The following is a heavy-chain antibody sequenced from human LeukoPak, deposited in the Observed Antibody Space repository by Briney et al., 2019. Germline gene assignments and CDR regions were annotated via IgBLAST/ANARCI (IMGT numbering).Heavy chain of an antibody. J-gene: IGHJ4*02. CDR2: INPNSGGT. CDR3: ARGPVGPEWLVRDFDY. CDR1: VYTFTVYY. V-gene: IGHV1-2*02. D-gene: IGHD6-19*01. Sequence: ASVKVSCKASVYTFTVYYMHWVRQAPGQGLEWVGWINPNSGGTNYAQKFQGRVTMTRDTSISTAYMELSRLRSDDTAVYYCARGPVGPEWLVRDFDYWGQGTLVTVSS.